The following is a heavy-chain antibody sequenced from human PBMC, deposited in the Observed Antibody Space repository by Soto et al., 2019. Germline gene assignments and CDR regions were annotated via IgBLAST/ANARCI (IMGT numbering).Heavy chain of an antibody. CDR3: ARPNYYDSSGYDAFDI. V-gene: IGHV3-66*02. Sequence: GGSLRLSCAASGFTVSSNYMSWVRQAPGKGLEWVSVIYSGGSTYYADSVKGRFTISRDNSKNTLYLQMNSLRAEDTAVYYCARPNYYDSSGYDAFDIWGQGTMVTVSS. J-gene: IGHJ3*02. D-gene: IGHD3-22*01. CDR1: GFTVSSNY. CDR2: IYSGGST.